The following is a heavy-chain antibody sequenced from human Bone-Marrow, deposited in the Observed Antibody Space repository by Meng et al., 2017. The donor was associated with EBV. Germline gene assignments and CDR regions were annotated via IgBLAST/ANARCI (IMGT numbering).Heavy chain of an antibody. V-gene: IGHV3-21*01. CDR3: ARGMVRDHLGY. CDR1: GFTFSSYS. D-gene: IGHD3-10*01. CDR2: ISSSSSYI. J-gene: IGHJ4*02. Sequence: EVQLVESGVGLVKPGGFLSLSCAASGFTFSSYSMNWVRQAPGKGLEWVSSISSSSSYIYYADSVKGRFTISRDNAKNSLYLQMNSLRAEDTAVYYCARGMVRDHLGYWGQGTMVTVYS.